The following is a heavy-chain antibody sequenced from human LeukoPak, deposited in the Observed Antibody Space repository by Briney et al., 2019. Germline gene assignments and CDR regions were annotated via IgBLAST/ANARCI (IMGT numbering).Heavy chain of an antibody. CDR2: IATAGDT. Sequence: GGSLRLSCAASGFTFSSFDMHWVRQAAGKGLEWVSAIATAGDTFYPGSVKGRFTISRENAMNSLYLQINSLRAGDTAVYYCARSGRYSSGWPFDYWGQGTLVTVSS. V-gene: IGHV3-13*01. J-gene: IGHJ4*02. CDR3: ARSGRYSSGWPFDY. CDR1: GFTFSSFD. D-gene: IGHD6-19*01.